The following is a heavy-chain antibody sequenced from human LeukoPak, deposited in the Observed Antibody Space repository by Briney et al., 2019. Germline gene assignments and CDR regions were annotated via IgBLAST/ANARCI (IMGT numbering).Heavy chain of an antibody. V-gene: IGHV4-30-4*01. D-gene: IGHD2-15*01. J-gene: IGHJ3*02. CDR2: IYDSGST. CDR1: GASIRSGDYY. Sequence: PSQTLSLTCTVSGASIRSGDYYWSWIRQPPGKGLEWIGYIYDSGSTYNNPSLKSRITISVDTSENRFSLKLSSVTATDTAVYYCARDCSGGSCYGAFDIWGQGTMVTVSS. CDR3: ARDCSGGSCYGAFDI.